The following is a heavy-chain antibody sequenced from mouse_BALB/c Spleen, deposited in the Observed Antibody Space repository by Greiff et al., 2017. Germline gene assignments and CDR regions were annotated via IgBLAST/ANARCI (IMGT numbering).Heavy chain of an antibody. CDR1: GYTFTSYW. D-gene: IGHD1-2*01. J-gene: IGHJ3*01. V-gene: IGHV1-7*01. Sequence: VQLQESGAELAKPGASVKMSCKASGYTFTSYWMHWVKQRPGQGLEWIGYINPSTGYTEYNQKFKDKATLTADKSSSTAYMQLSSLTSEDSAVYYCARFGTAIAYWGQGTLVTVSA. CDR3: ARFGTAIAY. CDR2: INPSTGYT.